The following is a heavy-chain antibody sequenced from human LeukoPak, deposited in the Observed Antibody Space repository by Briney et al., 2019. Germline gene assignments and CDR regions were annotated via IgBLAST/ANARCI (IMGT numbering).Heavy chain of an antibody. CDR1: GFPFSTYW. CDR3: ARDQYDTWSRRGNFDS. D-gene: IGHD3-3*01. Sequence: PGGSLRLSCAASGFPFSTYWMTWVRQAPGKGLEWVANIKQDESEKYHVDSVKGRFTISRDNTKNSLYLQMNSLRAEDTAVFYCARDQYDTWSRRGNFDSWGQGTLVIVSS. V-gene: IGHV3-7*03. J-gene: IGHJ4*02. CDR2: IKQDESEK.